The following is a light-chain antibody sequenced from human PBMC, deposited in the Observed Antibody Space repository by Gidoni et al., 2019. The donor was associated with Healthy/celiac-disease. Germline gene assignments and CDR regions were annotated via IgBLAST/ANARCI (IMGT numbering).Light chain of an antibody. CDR1: RSASSN. CDR3: QQYNNWPQT. Sequence: EIVMTQSPATLSVSPGARATLSCRARRSASSNLAWYQQKPGQAPRLLIYGASTRATGIPARFSGSGSGTEFTLTISSLQSEDFAVYYCQQYNNWPQTFGQGTKVEIK. CDR2: GAS. V-gene: IGKV3-15*01. J-gene: IGKJ1*01.